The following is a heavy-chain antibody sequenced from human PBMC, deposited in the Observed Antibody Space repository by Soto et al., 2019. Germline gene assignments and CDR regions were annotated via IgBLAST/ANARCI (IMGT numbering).Heavy chain of an antibody. CDR2: ISYDGSNK. Sequence: GGSLRLSCAASGFTFSSYDMHWVRQAPGKGLEWVAVISYDGSNKYYADSVKGRFTISRDNSKNTLYLQMNSLRAEDTAVYYCAKDGLPSGYDSSGYYMIRAAFDIWGQGTMVTVSS. CDR3: AKDGLPSGYDSSGYYMIRAAFDI. D-gene: IGHD3-22*01. J-gene: IGHJ3*02. V-gene: IGHV3-30*18. CDR1: GFTFSSYD.